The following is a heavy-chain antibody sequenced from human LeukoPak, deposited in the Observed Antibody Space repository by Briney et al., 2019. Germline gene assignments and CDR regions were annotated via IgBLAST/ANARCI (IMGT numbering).Heavy chain of an antibody. CDR2: INPNSGGA. D-gene: IGHD3-10*01. J-gene: IGHJ5*02. CDR1: GGTFSSYA. CDR3: ARGWFGELFLRNWFDP. Sequence: GASVKVSCKASGGTFSSYAISWVRQAPGQGLEWMGWINPNSGGANYAQKFQGRVTMTRDTSINTAYMELSRLTSDDTAVYYCARGWFGELFLRNWFDPWGQGTLVTVSS. V-gene: IGHV1-2*02.